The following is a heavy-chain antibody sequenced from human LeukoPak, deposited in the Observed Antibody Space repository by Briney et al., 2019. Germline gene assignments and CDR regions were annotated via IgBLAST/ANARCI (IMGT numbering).Heavy chain of an antibody. CDR2: ISYDGSNK. V-gene: IGHV3-30*18. Sequence: GGSLRLSCAASGFTFSSYGMHWVRQAPGKGLEWVAVISYDGSNKYYADSVKGRFTISRDNSKNTLYLQMNSLTAEDTALYYCAKVFYYGFPNALDYWGQGTLVTVSS. CDR1: GFTFSSYG. J-gene: IGHJ4*02. CDR3: AKVFYYGFPNALDY. D-gene: IGHD3-3*01.